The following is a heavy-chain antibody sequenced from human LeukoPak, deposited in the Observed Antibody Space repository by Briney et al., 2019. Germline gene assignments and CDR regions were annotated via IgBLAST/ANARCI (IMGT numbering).Heavy chain of an antibody. J-gene: IGHJ5*02. V-gene: IGHV3-7*01. Sequence: QPGESLRLSCGASGFSFTTYWMGWVRQAPGKGLEWVANIKQDGTEKYYVDSVKGRFTISRDNAKNTLNLQMNSLRAEDTAVYYCARDLGQYYDTSDNWFDPWGQGTLVTVSS. CDR1: GFSFTTYW. D-gene: IGHD3-22*01. CDR2: IKQDGTEK. CDR3: ARDLGQYYDTSDNWFDP.